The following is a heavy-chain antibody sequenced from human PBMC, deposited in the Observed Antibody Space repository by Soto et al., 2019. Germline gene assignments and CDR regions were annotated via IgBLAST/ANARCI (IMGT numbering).Heavy chain of an antibody. Sequence: GGSLRHSYAAAGFTCGGYSMNWVRQAPGKGLEWVSYISSSSSTIYYADSVKGRFTISRDNAKNSLYLQMNSLRAEDTAVYYCARPSTVAPFDYWGQGTLVTVSS. J-gene: IGHJ4*02. CDR1: GFTCGGYS. CDR2: ISSSSSTI. D-gene: IGHD5-12*01. CDR3: ARPSTVAPFDY. V-gene: IGHV3-48*01.